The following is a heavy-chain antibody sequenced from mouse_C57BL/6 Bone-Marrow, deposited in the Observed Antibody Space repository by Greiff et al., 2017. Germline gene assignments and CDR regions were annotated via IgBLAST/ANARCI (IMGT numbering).Heavy chain of an antibody. J-gene: IGHJ1*03. CDR2: IYPGSGST. CDR3: ARHYCSNYWYFDV. D-gene: IGHD1-1*01. CDR1: GYTFNSYW. V-gene: IGHV1-55*01. Sequence: VQLQQPGAELVKPGASVKLSCKASGYTFNSYWITWVKQRPGQGLEWIGDIYPGSGSTNYNEKFKSKATLTVDTSSSAAYMQLSSLTSVGCAVYYCARHYCSNYWYFDVWGTGTTVTVSS.